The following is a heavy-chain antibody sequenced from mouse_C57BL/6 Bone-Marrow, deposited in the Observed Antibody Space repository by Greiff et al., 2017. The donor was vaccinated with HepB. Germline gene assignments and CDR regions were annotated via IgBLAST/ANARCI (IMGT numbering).Heavy chain of an antibody. D-gene: IGHD1-1*01. Sequence: EVQLVESGGDLVKPGGSLKLSCAASGFTFSSYGMSWVRQTPDKRLEWVATISSCGSYTYYPDSVKGRFTISRDNAKNTLYLQMSSLKSEDTAMYYCARHQGYGSRWFAYWGQGTRVTVSA. CDR1: GFTFSSYG. CDR2: ISSCGSYT. J-gene: IGHJ3*01. CDR3: ARHQGYGSRWFAY. V-gene: IGHV5-6*01.